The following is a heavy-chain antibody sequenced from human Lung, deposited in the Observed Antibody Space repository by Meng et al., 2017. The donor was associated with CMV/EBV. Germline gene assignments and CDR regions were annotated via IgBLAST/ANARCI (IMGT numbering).Heavy chain of an antibody. CDR1: GYTFTGYY. D-gene: IGHD5-24*01. CDR2: INPNSGGT. V-gene: IGHV1-2*06. CDR3: ARERDATYYFHN. J-gene: IGHJ4*02. Sequence: QGQLVQSGAWVKKPGAPVQVACKASGYTFTGYYMHWVRQAPGQGLEWMGRINPNSGGTNYAQKFQGRVTMTRDTSISTAYMELSRLRSDDTAVYYCARERDATYYFHNWGQGTLVTVSS.